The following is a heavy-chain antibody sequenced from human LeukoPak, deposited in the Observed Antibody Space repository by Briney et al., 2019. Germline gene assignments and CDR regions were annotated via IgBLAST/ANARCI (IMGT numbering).Heavy chain of an antibody. CDR1: GGTFSSYA. D-gene: IGHD2-15*01. J-gene: IGHJ4*02. Sequence: SVKVSCKASGGTFSSYAISWVRQAPGQGLEWMGRIIPIFGIANYAQKFQGRVTITTDESTSTAYMELSSLRSEDTAVYYCARSRPTGYGRIYYFDYWGQGTLVTVSS. CDR3: ARSRPTGYGRIYYFDY. V-gene: IGHV1-69*05. CDR2: IIPIFGIA.